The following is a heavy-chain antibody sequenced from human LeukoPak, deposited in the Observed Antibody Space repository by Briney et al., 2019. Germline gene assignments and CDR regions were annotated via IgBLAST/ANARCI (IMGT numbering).Heavy chain of an antibody. J-gene: IGHJ4*02. D-gene: IGHD6-19*01. V-gene: IGHV3-21*01. CDR3: AKDTSGWAYYFDY. CDR2: ISSRSSNI. CDR1: GFSFSSYT. Sequence: GGSLRLSCAAPGFSFSSYTMNWVRQAPGKGLEWVSSISSRSSNIYYTDSLKGRFTISRDNAKNSVYLQMNSLRAEDTAVYYCAKDTSGWAYYFDYWGQGTLVTVSS.